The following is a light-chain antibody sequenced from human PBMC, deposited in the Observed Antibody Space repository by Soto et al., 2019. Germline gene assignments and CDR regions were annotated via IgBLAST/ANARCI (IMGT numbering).Light chain of an antibody. J-gene: IGLJ2*01. Sequence: QSVLTQPPSASGSPGQSVTISCTGTSSDVGGYNFVSWYQQHPDKAPKLMIYEVSRRPSGVPDRFSGSKSGNTASLTVSGLQAEDEADYYCSSYAGINNLGVFGGGTKVTVL. CDR3: SSYAGINNLGV. CDR2: EVS. CDR1: SSDVGGYNF. V-gene: IGLV2-8*01.